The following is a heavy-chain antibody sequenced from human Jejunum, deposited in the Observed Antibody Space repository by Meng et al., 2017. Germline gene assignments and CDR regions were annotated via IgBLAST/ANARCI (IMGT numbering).Heavy chain of an antibody. D-gene: IGHD6-19*01. Sequence: GESLKISCAASGFTFRSYDMNWVRQAPGRGLEWIAYISTSGDSIYYADSVKGRFTISRDNAGNSLYLQMNSLRAEDTALYYCAKDQCSGTSDWESGFDDWGQGTMVTVSS. CDR3: AKDQCSGTSDWESGFDD. J-gene: IGHJ3*01. CDR2: ISTSGDSI. CDR1: GFTFRSYD. V-gene: IGHV3-48*03.